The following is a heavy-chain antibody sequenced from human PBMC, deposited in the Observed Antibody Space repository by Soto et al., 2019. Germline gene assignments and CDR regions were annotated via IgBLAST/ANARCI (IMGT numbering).Heavy chain of an antibody. Sequence: QVQLVQSGAEVKKPGASVKVSCKASGYTFTNYDINWVRQATGHGLEWLGWMNPNTGNSGHALKFQGRVTMTRSTXXSTAYMEMSSLTSDDTAVYFCARGGWFGELSAFDVWGPGTMVTVAS. J-gene: IGHJ3*01. CDR3: ARGGWFGELSAFDV. CDR2: MNPNTGNS. V-gene: IGHV1-8*01. CDR1: GYTFTNYD. D-gene: IGHD3-10*01.